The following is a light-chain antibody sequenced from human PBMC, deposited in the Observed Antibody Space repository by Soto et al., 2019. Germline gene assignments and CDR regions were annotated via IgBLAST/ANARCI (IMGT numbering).Light chain of an antibody. J-gene: IGKJ1*01. V-gene: IGKV3-15*01. CDR3: HQYDDWPRT. CDR1: QSVSNK. Sequence: EIVMTQSPVTLSVSPGERATLSCRASQSVSNKLAWYQQKPGQAPRPLIYGASTRAIGILDRFSGSGSGTAFTLTISSLQSEDFAVYYCHQYDDWPRTFGQGTKVGIK. CDR2: GAS.